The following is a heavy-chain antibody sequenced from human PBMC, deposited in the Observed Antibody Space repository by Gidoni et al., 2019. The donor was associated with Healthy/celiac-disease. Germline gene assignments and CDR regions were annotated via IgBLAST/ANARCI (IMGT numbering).Heavy chain of an antibody. V-gene: IGHV1-69*01. CDR2: IIPIFGTA. CDR1: GGTFSSYA. J-gene: IGHJ4*02. CDR3: AREGSSGYYLPPYFDY. D-gene: IGHD3-22*01. Sequence: QVQLVQSGAEVKKPGSSVTVSCKASGGTFSSYAISWVRQAPGQGLEWMGGIIPIFGTANYAQKFQGRVTITADESTSTAYMELSSLRSEDTAVYYCAREGSSGYYLPPYFDYWGQGTLVTVSS.